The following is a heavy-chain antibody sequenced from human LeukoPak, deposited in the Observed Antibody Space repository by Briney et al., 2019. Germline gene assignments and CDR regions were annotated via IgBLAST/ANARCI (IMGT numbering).Heavy chain of an antibody. V-gene: IGHV3-33*01. CDR3: ARDRCTNGVCYYDY. CDR1: GFTFSSYG. CDR2: IWYDGSNK. Sequence: PGGSLRLSCAASGFTFSSYGMHWVRQAPGKGLEWVAVIWYDGSNKYYADSVKGRFIISRDNPKNTLYLQMNSLRAEDTAVYYCARDRCTNGVCYYDYWGQGTLVTVSS. J-gene: IGHJ4*02. D-gene: IGHD2-8*01.